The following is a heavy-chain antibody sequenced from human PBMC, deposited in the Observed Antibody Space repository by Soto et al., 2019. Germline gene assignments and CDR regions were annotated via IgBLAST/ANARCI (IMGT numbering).Heavy chain of an antibody. V-gene: IGHV3-53*02. CDR2: LYSGGST. CDR1: GLIVSTNY. CDR3: ARDRPGDEGDAFDI. Sequence: EVQLVETGGGLIQPGGSLRLSCAASGLIVSTNYMNWVRQAPGKGLEWVSVLYSGGSTHYAGSVKGSFIISRDNSKNRLYLQMNSLRAEDTAVYYCARDRPGDEGDAFDIWGHGTLVTVSS. J-gene: IGHJ3*02. D-gene: IGHD3-10*01.